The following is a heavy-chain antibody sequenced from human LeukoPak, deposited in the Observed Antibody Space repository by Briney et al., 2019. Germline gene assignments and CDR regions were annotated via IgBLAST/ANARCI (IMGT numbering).Heavy chain of an antibody. CDR3: ATSRGSWPDYFDY. CDR1: GFTFSSYG. V-gene: IGHV3-30*03. D-gene: IGHD6-13*01. Sequence: PRGSLRLSCAASGFTFSSYGMHWVRQAPGKGLEWVAVISYDGSNKYYADSVKGRFTISRDNSKNTLYLQMNSLRAEDTAVYYCATSRGSWPDYFDYWGQGTLVTVSS. CDR2: ISYDGSNK. J-gene: IGHJ4*02.